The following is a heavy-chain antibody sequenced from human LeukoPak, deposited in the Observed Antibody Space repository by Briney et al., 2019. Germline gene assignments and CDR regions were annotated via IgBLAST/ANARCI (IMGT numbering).Heavy chain of an antibody. CDR1: GFTFSSYW. Sequence: GGSLRLSCAASGFTFSSYWMHWVRQAPGKGLEWVGRIKTKTDGGTTDYAAPVKGRFTISRDDSKNTLYLLMNSLKTEDTAVYYCTTEVLEGAPDGTFDIWGQGTMVTVSS. V-gene: IGHV3-15*01. J-gene: IGHJ3*02. CDR3: TTEVLEGAPDGTFDI. D-gene: IGHD1-14*01. CDR2: IKTKTDGGTT.